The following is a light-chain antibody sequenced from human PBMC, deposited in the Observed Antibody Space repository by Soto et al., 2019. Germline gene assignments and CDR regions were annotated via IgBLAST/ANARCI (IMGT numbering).Light chain of an antibody. CDR2: STS. CDR3: LLYFDGAQL. V-gene: IGLV7-43*01. J-gene: IGLJ3*02. Sequence: QTVVTQEPSLTVSPGGTVTLTCASSTGAVTSGYYPGWFQQRPGQAPTSLIHSTSIKHSWTPARFSGSLLGGKAALTLSAVQPEDEADYYCLLYFDGAQLFGGGTKLTVL. CDR1: TGAVTSGYY.